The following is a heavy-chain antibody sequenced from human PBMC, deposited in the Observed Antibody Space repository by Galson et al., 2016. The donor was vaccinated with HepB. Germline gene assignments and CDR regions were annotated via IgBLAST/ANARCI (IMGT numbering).Heavy chain of an antibody. D-gene: IGHD6-13*01. Sequence: SMRLSGATSGLTFSRYTMHWVRQAPGKGLEWVSVIWYEGSYKHYGDSVKGRCTISRDNSKNTLFLQMNSLRIEDTAVYYCARVEGLGSNWYRAPHFDSWGQGTLVTVSS. CDR2: IWYEGSYK. CDR3: ARVEGLGSNWYRAPHFDS. CDR1: GLTFSRYT. V-gene: IGHV3-33*01. J-gene: IGHJ4*02.